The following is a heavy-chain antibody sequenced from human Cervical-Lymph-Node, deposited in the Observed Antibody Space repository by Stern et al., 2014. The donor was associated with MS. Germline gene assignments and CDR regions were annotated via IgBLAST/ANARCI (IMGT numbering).Heavy chain of an antibody. CDR3: ARIAMTGYFDY. J-gene: IGHJ4*02. CDR2: IAGYNGNT. D-gene: IGHD6-19*01. CDR1: GYTFSSYG. V-gene: IGHV1-18*01. Sequence: VPLVESGAEVKKPGASVKVSCKTSGYTFSSYGTIWVRQAPGQGLEWMGRIAGYNGNTNYAQKFLGRVTMTTDTSTNTASMELRSLRSDDTAVYYCARIAMTGYFDYWGQGTLVIVSS.